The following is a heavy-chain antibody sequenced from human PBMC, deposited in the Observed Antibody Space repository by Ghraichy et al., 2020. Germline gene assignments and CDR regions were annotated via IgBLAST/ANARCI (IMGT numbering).Heavy chain of an antibody. Sequence: GGSLRLSCAAAGFTFSSYGMHWVRQAPGKGLEWVAVIPYDRSNTYYADSVKGRFTISRDNSKNTLYLQMNSLRAEDTAVYYCAKLVGQSNDAYWGQGTLVTVSS. CDR1: GFTFSSYG. J-gene: IGHJ4*02. CDR3: AKLVGQSNDAY. CDR2: IPYDRSNT. D-gene: IGHD4-11*01. V-gene: IGHV3-30*18.